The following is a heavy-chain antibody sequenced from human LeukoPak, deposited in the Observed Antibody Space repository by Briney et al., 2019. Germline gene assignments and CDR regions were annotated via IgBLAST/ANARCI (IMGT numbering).Heavy chain of an antibody. CDR1: GFTFSSYS. D-gene: IGHD2-2*01. CDR2: ISSSSSYI. Sequence: GGSLRLSCAASGFTFSSYSMNWVRQAPGKGLEWVSSISSSSSYIYYADSVKGRFTISRDNAKNSLYLQMNSLRAEDTAVYYCARESRIVVVPAAITYYYYYMDVWGKGTTVTVSS. J-gene: IGHJ6*03. CDR3: ARESRIVVVPAAITYYYYYMDV. V-gene: IGHV3-21*01.